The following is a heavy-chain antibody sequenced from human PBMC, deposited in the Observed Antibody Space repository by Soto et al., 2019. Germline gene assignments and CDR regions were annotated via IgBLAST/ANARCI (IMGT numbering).Heavy chain of an antibody. V-gene: IGHV4-31*03. D-gene: IGHD5-12*01. CDR3: ARDGSGYDSPWFDP. J-gene: IGHJ5*02. Sequence: ASETLSLTCTVSGGSISSGGYYWSWIRQHPGKGLEWIGYIYYSGSTYYNPSLKSRVTISVDTSKNQFSLKLSSVTAADTAVYYCARDGSGYDSPWFDPWGQGTLVTVSS. CDR1: GGSISSGGYY. CDR2: IYYSGST.